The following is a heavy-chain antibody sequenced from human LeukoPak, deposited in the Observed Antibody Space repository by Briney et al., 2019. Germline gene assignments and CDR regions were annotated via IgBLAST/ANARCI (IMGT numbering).Heavy chain of an antibody. CDR3: AKDAGIAVAGTKFDY. CDR1: GFTFSSYS. V-gene: IGHV3-9*01. CDR2: ISWNSGSI. Sequence: GGSLRLSCAASGFTFSSYSMNWVRQAPGKGLEWVSGISWNSGSIGYADSVKGRFTISRDNAKNSLYLQMNSLRAEDTALYYCAKDAGIAVAGTKFDYWGQGTLVTVSS. D-gene: IGHD6-19*01. J-gene: IGHJ4*02.